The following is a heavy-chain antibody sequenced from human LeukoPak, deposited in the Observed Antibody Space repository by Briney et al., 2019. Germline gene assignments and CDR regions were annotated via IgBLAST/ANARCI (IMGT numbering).Heavy chain of an antibody. D-gene: IGHD2-21*02. CDR1: GGTFSSYA. CDR3: AREQYCGGDCYPDY. J-gene: IGHJ4*02. Sequence: ASVKVSYKASGGTFSSYAISWVRQAPGQGLEWMGWINPNSGGTNYAQKFQGRVTMTRDTSISTAYMELSRLRSDDTAVYYCAREQYCGGDCYPDYWGQGTLVTVPS. CDR2: INPNSGGT. V-gene: IGHV1-2*02.